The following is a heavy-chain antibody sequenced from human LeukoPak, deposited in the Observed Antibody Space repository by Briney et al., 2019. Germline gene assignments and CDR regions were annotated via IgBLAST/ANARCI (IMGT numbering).Heavy chain of an antibody. CDR1: GYSFTDYS. J-gene: IGHJ5*01. Sequence: ASVNVSCKASGYSFTDYSMHWVRQAPGQGLEWMGWINPNSGGTDYAQEFRGRVTMTRDTSISTAYMELSRLRSDDTAVYYCARIAIPGRHYFDPWGQGTLVTVSS. D-gene: IGHD6-13*01. V-gene: IGHV1-2*02. CDR3: ARIAIPGRHYFDP. CDR2: INPNSGGT.